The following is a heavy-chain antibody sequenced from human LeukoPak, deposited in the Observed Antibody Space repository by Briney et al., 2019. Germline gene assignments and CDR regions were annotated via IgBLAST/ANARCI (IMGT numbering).Heavy chain of an antibody. CDR3: ASTYYYVGGDAFDI. Sequence: SVKVSCKASGGTFSSYAISWVRQAPGQGLEWMGRIIPIFGTANHAQKFQGRVTITTDESTSTAYMELSSLRSEDTAVYYCASTYYYVGGDAFDIWGQGTMVTVSS. J-gene: IGHJ3*02. V-gene: IGHV1-69*05. CDR1: GGTFSSYA. D-gene: IGHD3-10*02. CDR2: IIPIFGTA.